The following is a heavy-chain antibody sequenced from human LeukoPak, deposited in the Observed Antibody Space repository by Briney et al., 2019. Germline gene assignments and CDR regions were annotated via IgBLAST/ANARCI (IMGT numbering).Heavy chain of an antibody. CDR1: GGTFSSYA. CDR3: ARGGITIFGVGYYYGMDV. Sequence: ASVKVSRKASGGTFSSYAISWVRQAPGQGLEWMGWISAYNGNTNYAQKLQGRVTMTTDTSTSTAYMELRSLRSDDTAVYYCARGGITIFGVGYYYGMDVWGQGTTVTVSS. V-gene: IGHV1-18*01. J-gene: IGHJ6*02. D-gene: IGHD3-3*01. CDR2: ISAYNGNT.